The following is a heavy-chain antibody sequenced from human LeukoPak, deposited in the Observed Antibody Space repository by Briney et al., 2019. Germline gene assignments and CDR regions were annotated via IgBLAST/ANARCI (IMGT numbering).Heavy chain of an antibody. V-gene: IGHV3-21*01. D-gene: IGHD3-22*01. J-gene: IGHJ4*02. CDR2: ISSSSSYI. CDR3: ARAGYYDSSGYYYYFDY. CDR1: GFTFSSYS. Sequence: GGSLRLSCAASGFTFSSYSMNWVRQAPGKGLEWVSSISSSSSYIYYADSVKGRFTISRDNAENSLYLQMNSLRAEDTAVYYCARAGYYDSSGYYYYFDYWGQGTLVTVSS.